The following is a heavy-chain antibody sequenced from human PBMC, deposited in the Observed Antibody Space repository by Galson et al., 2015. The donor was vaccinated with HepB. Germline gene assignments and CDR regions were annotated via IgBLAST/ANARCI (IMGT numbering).Heavy chain of an antibody. Sequence: QSGAEVKKPGESLKISCKGSGYSFTSYWIGWVRQMPGKGLEWMGIIYPGDSDTRYSPSFQGQVTISADKSISTAYLQWSSLKASDTAMYYCARQRGTRKWELLRGEKWFDPWGQGTLVTVSS. D-gene: IGHD1-26*01. CDR2: IYPGDSDT. CDR1: GYSFTSYW. CDR3: ARQRGTRKWELLRGEKWFDP. V-gene: IGHV5-51*01. J-gene: IGHJ5*02.